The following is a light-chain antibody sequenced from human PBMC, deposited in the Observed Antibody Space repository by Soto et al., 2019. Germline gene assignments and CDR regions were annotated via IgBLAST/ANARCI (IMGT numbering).Light chain of an antibody. J-gene: IGLJ1*01. CDR3: SSYTSGNTFV. V-gene: IGLV2-14*01. CDR1: SSDVGGYTY. CDR2: EVV. Sequence: QSALTQPASVSGSPGQSITISCTGTSSDVGGYTYVSWYQQRPGKAPKLIIFEVVNRPSGVSNRFSGSKSGNTASLTISGLQAEDGADYYCSSYTSGNTFVFGPGTKVTVL.